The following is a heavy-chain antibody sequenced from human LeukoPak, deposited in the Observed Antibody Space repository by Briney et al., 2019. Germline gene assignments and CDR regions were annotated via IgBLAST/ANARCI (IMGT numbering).Heavy chain of an antibody. V-gene: IGHV1-2*02. D-gene: IGHD3-10*01. Sequence: GASVKVSCKASGCTFTGYYMHWVRQAPGQGLEWMGWINPNSGGTNYAQKFQGRVTMTRDTSISTAYMELSRLRSDDTAVYYCARVPASARGYYFDYRGQGTLVTVSS. J-gene: IGHJ4*02. CDR2: INPNSGGT. CDR1: GCTFTGYY. CDR3: ARVPASARGYYFDY.